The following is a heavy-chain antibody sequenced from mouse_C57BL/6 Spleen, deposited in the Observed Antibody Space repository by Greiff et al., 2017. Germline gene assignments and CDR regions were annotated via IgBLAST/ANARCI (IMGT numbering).Heavy chain of an antibody. CDR2: IYPRSGNT. CDR1: GYTFTSYG. CDR3: ARDITTVVAHFDY. J-gene: IGHJ2*01. V-gene: IGHV1-81*01. Sequence: VHLVESGAELARPGASVKLSCKASGYTFTSYGISWVKQRTGQGLEWIGEIYPRSGNTYYNEKFKGKATLTADKSSSTAYMELRSLTSEDSAVYFCARDITTVVAHFDYWGQGTTLTVSS. D-gene: IGHD1-1*01.